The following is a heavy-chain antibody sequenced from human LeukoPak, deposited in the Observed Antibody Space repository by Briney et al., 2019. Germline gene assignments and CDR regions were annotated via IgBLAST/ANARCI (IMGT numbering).Heavy chain of an antibody. J-gene: IGHJ4*02. CDR3: VRVDTAMVMGFDY. Sequence: GGSLRLSCAASGFSFSNYWMTWVRQAPGKGLEWVANIKQDGSEKYYVDSVKGRFTISRDNAKNSLYLQMNSLRAEDTAVYYCVRVDTAMVMGFDYWGQGTLVTVSS. CDR2: IKQDGSEK. CDR1: GFSFSNYW. V-gene: IGHV3-7*01. D-gene: IGHD5-18*01.